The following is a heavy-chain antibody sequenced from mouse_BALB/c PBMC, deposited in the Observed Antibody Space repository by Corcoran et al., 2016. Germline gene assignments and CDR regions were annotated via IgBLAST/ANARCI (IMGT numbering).Heavy chain of an antibody. CDR3: ARGSSGYLYYYAMDY. V-gene: IGHV1S136*01. J-gene: IGHJ4*01. Sequence: EVQLQQSGPELVKPGASVKMSCKASGYTFTSYVMHWVKQKPGQGLEWIGCINPYNDGTKYNEKFKGKATLTSDKSSSTAYMELSSLTSEDSAVYYCARGSSGYLYYYAMDYWGQGTSVTVSS. D-gene: IGHD3-1*01. CDR2: INPYNDGT. CDR1: GYTFTSYV.